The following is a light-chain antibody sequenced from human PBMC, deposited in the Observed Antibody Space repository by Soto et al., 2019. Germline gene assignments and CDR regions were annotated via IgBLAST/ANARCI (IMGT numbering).Light chain of an antibody. J-gene: IGKJ1*01. V-gene: IGKV3-15*01. Sequence: EIVLTQSPATLSLSPGERATLSCRASQSVSRNLAWFQQKPGQTPRLLIYGVSIRATGIPARFSGSGSGADFTLTISSLQSEDFAVYYCQQYILWPRTFGQGTKVDIK. CDR2: GVS. CDR1: QSVSRN. CDR3: QQYILWPRT.